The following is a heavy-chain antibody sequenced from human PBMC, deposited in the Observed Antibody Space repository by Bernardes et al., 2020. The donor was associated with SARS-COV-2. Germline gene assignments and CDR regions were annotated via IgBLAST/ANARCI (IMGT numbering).Heavy chain of an antibody. Sequence: GGSLSLYCAASGFTFSSYWMHWVRQAPGNWLVWVSRINSDGSSTSYADSVKGRFTISRDNAKNTLYLQMNSLRAEDTAVYYCARVTRGSSSWYWPETYYYGMDVWGQGTTVTVSS. V-gene: IGHV3-74*01. CDR3: ARVTRGSSSWYWPETYYYGMDV. CDR2: INSDGSST. J-gene: IGHJ6*02. CDR1: GFTFSSYW. D-gene: IGHD6-13*01.